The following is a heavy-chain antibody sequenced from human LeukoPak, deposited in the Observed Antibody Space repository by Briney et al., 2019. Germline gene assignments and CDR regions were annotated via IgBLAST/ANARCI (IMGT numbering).Heavy chain of an antibody. J-gene: IGHJ4*02. D-gene: IGHD3-22*01. CDR2: ISSSSSYI. Sequence: PGGSLRLSCAASGSTFSSYSMNWVRQAPGKGLEWVSSISSSSSYIYYADSVKGRFTISRDNAKNSLYLQMNSLRAEDTAVYYCARDLGRIVVVITTLDYWGQGTLVTVSS. CDR3: ARDLGRIVVVITTLDY. V-gene: IGHV3-21*01. CDR1: GSTFSSYS.